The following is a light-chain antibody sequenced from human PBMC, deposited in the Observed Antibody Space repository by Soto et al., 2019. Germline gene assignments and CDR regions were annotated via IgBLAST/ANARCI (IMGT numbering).Light chain of an antibody. CDR1: QSVSSY. CDR3: QQRSNWPPT. J-gene: IGKJ5*01. Sequence: ENVFITSPSTPSFSPGGKDTPSRRASQSVSSYLAWYQQKPGQAPRLLIYDASNRATGIPARFSGSGSGTDFTLTISSLEPEDFAVYYCQQRSNWPPTFGQGTRLEIK. CDR2: DAS. V-gene: IGKV3-11*01.